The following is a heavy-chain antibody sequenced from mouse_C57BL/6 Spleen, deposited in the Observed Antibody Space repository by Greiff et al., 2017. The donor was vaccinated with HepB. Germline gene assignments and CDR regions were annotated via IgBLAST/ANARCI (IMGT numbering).Heavy chain of an antibody. D-gene: IGHD4-1*01. Sequence: QVQLKESGAELARPGASVKLSCKASGYTFTSYGISWVKQRTGQGLEWIGEIYTRSGNTYYNEKLKGKATLTADKSSSTAYMEIRSLTSEDSAVYFCARGVSLTGIDYWGQGTTLTVSS. V-gene: IGHV1-81*01. CDR2: IYTRSGNT. CDR1: GYTFTSYG. CDR3: ARGVSLTGIDY. J-gene: IGHJ2*01.